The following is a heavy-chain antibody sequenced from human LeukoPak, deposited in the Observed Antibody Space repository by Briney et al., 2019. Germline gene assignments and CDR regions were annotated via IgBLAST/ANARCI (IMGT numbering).Heavy chain of an antibody. CDR2: IYYSGST. Sequence: SETLSLTCTVSGGSISSSSYYWGWIRQPPGKGLEWIGSIYYSGSTYYNPSLKSRVTISVDTSKNQFSLKLSSVTAADTAVYYCAREIAAAGTNYFDYWGQGTLVTVSS. CDR1: GGSISSSSYY. CDR3: AREIAAAGTNYFDY. D-gene: IGHD6-13*01. J-gene: IGHJ4*02. V-gene: IGHV4-39*07.